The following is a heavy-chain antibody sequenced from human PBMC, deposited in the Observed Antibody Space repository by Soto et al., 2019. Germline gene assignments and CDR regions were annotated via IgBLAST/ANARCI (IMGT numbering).Heavy chain of an antibody. Sequence: PGGSLRLSCAASGFTFSSYSMNWVRQAPGKGLEWVSYISSSSSTIYYADSVKGRFTISRDNAKNSLYLQMNSLRAEDTAVYYCAREYDYYDSSGYRNDAFDIWGQGTMVTVSS. V-gene: IGHV3-48*01. CDR3: AREYDYYDSSGYRNDAFDI. CDR1: GFTFSSYS. J-gene: IGHJ3*02. CDR2: ISSSSSTI. D-gene: IGHD3-22*01.